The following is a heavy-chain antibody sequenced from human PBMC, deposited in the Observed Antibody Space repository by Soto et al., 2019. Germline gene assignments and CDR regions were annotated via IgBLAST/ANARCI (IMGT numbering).Heavy chain of an antibody. CDR3: VKAKVRRRAAAPLDY. V-gene: IGHV3-30*18. D-gene: IGHD6-13*01. CDR1: GFTFSSYG. CDR2: ISCDGSNK. J-gene: IGHJ4*02. Sequence: QVQLVESGGGVVQPGRSLRLSCAASGFTFSSYGMHWVRQAPGKGLEWVAVISCDGSNKYYEDSVKGRFTISRDNSKNTLYLQMNSLRAEDTAVYYCVKAKVRRRAAAPLDYWGQGTLVTVSS.